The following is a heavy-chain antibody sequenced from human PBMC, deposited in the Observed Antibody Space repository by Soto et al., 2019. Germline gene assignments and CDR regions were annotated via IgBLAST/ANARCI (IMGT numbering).Heavy chain of an antibody. J-gene: IGHJ5*02. D-gene: IGHD6-19*01. CDR1: GFPLSTRGEG. Sequence: TLENRRLGLELSCTFSGFPLSTRGEGVGWIRQPPGKALEWLAFIYWDDDKRYSPSLKSRLTITKDTSKNQVVLTMNNMDPVDTATYYCAHRRGSSGPYPWGQGTLVTLSS. CDR2: IYWDDDK. CDR3: AHRRGSSGPYP. V-gene: IGHV2-5*02.